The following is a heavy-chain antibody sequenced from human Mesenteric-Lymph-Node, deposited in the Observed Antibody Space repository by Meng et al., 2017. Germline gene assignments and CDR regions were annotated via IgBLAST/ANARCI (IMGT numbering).Heavy chain of an antibody. CDR2: IDPGSGGT. CDR3: VRDEDISAAGKLFGDY. V-gene: IGHV1-2*06. Sequence: QVHLVQSGAELKNPGASVKASCKPSGYTFTAYWLHWVRLAPGQGLEWMGRIDPGSGGTQYPQNFQGRVLMTRDTSISTTYMELSGLRSDDTAVYYCVRDEDISAAGKLFGDYWGQGTLVTVSS. CDR1: GYTFTAYW. D-gene: IGHD6-13*01. J-gene: IGHJ4*02.